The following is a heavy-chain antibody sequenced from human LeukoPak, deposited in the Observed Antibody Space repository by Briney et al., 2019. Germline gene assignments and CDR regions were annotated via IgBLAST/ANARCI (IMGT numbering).Heavy chain of an antibody. D-gene: IGHD3-22*01. Sequence: SETLSLTCTVSGGSISNYYWSWIRQPPGKGLEWIGYIYYSGSTYYNPSLKSRVTISVDTSKNQFSLRLSSVTAADTAVYHCATYYYDSSGYYYSGYDAFDIWGQGTMVTVSS. J-gene: IGHJ3*02. CDR2: IYYSGST. CDR3: ATYYYDSSGYYYSGYDAFDI. V-gene: IGHV4-59*06. CDR1: GGSISNYY.